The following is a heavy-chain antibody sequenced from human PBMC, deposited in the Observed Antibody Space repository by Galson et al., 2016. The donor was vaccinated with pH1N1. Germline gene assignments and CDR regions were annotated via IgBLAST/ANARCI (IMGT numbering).Heavy chain of an antibody. CDR3: ARLGASVGGTTY. Sequence: SVKVSCKASGYTFTSYGISWVRQAPGQGLEFMGWVSTSNGNTHLAQKFQGRVTLTTDTSTSTAYMELRSLRSDDTAVYYCARLGASVGGTTYWGQGTLVTVSS. D-gene: IGHD6-19*01. J-gene: IGHJ4*02. CDR2: VSTSNGNT. V-gene: IGHV1-18*01. CDR1: GYTFTSYG.